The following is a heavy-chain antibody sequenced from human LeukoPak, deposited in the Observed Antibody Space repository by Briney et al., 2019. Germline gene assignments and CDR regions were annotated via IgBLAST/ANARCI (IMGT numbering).Heavy chain of an antibody. CDR3: ARTLTGDLYFDY. J-gene: IGHJ4*02. CDR1: GYTFTNYA. V-gene: IGHV1-3*01. D-gene: IGHD7-27*01. CDR2: INAGNGST. Sequence: ASVKVSCTASGYTFTNYAIHWVRQAPGQRLEWMGWINAGNGSTKHSQKFQGRATITRDTPASTAYMELSSLSSEDTAVYYCARTLTGDLYFDYWGQGSLVIVSS.